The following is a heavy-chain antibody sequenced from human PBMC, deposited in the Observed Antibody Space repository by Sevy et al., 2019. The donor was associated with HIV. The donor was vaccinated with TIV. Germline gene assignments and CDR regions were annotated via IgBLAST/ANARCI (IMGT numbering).Heavy chain of an antibody. Sequence: GGSLRLSCAASGFSFSNYEMNWVRQAPGKGLEWVSYITGSGSTIYYADSVKGRFTISRDNAKNPLYLQMNSLRAEDTAVYYCAREGGSYYEDPFDIWGQGTMVTVSS. D-gene: IGHD1-26*01. CDR2: ITGSGSTI. CDR3: AREGGSYYEDPFDI. V-gene: IGHV3-48*03. CDR1: GFSFSNYE. J-gene: IGHJ3*02.